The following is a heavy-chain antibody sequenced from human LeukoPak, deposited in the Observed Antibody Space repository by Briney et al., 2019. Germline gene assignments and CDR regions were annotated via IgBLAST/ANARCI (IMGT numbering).Heavy chain of an antibody. CDR3: ARQTNSCHDY. J-gene: IGHJ4*02. D-gene: IGHD2-2*01. CDR1: GFTLSGSH. Sequence: GGSLKLSCAASGFTLSGSHMHWVRQAPGKGLEWVGHVRRNYETAYGASVKGRFTISRDDSENTAYLHMNSLKTEDTAIYFCARQTNSCHDYWGQGTLVTVSS. V-gene: IGHV3-73*01. CDR2: VRRNYET.